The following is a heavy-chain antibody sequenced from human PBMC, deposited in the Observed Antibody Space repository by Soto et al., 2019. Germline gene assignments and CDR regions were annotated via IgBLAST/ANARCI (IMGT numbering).Heavy chain of an antibody. D-gene: IGHD2-15*01. V-gene: IGHV1-3*01. Sequence: QVQLVQSGAEVKKPGASVTVSCKASGYSFTSYAMHWVRQAPGQRLEWMGWIDVGKGTLKYSQKFQGRVTIYTDTSATTAYMGLSRLRSEDTAVYYCARERSSSGDSCDSDWGQGTLVTVSS. CDR3: ARERSSSGDSCDSD. CDR1: GYSFTSYA. J-gene: IGHJ4*02. CDR2: IDVGKGTL.